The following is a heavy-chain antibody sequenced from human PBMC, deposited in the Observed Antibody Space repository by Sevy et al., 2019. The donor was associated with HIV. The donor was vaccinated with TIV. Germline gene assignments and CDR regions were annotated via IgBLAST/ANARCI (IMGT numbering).Heavy chain of an antibody. D-gene: IGHD3-22*01. Sequence: ASVKVSCKASGYTFTSYYMHWVRQAPGQGLEWMGIINPSGGSTSYAQKFQGRVTMTRDTSTSTVYMELSSLSSEDTAVYYCARGAYYDSSGYYYAPNGFDYWGQGTLVTVSS. J-gene: IGHJ4*02. CDR1: GYTFTSYY. CDR2: INPSGGST. CDR3: ARGAYYDSSGYYYAPNGFDY. V-gene: IGHV1-46*03.